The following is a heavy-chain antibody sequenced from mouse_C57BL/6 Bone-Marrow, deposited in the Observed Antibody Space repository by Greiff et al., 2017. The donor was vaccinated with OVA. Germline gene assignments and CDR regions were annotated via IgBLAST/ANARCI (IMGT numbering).Heavy chain of an antibody. V-gene: IGHV1-26*01. Sequence: VQLQQSGPELVKPGASVKISCKASGYTFTDYYMNWVKQSHGKSLEWIGDINPNTGGTSYNQKFKGKATLTVDKSSSTAYMELRSLTSEDSAVYYCASGYDGYYAWFAYWGQGTLVTVSA. J-gene: IGHJ3*01. CDR1: GYTFTDYY. CDR2: INPNTGGT. D-gene: IGHD2-3*01. CDR3: ASGYDGYYAWFAY.